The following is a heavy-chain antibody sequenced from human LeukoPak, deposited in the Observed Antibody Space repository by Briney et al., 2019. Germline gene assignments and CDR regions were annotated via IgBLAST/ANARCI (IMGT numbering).Heavy chain of an antibody. CDR2: VSYDGSNK. CDR1: GFTFSSYA. Sequence: GRSLRLSCAASGFTFSSYAMHWVRQAPGKGLEWVAVVSYDGSNKYYADSVKGRFTISRDNSKNTLYLQMNSLRAEDTAVYYCAKPYYYGSGSYVVVPATIFDYWGQGTLVTVSS. CDR3: AKPYYYGSGSYVVVPATIFDY. V-gene: IGHV3-30*04. J-gene: IGHJ4*02. D-gene: IGHD3-10*01.